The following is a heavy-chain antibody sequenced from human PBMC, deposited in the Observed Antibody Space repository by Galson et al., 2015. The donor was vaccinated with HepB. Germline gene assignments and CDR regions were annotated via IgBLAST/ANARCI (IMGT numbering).Heavy chain of an antibody. V-gene: IGHV1-18*04. CDR2: ISAYNGNT. Sequence: SVKVSCKASGYTFTSYGISWVRQAPGQGLEWMGWISAYNGNTNYAQKLQGRVTMTTDTSTSTAYMELRSLRSDDTAVYYCARSRREYYYDSSGSPSVDWGQGTLVTVSS. D-gene: IGHD3-22*01. CDR1: GYTFTSYG. CDR3: ARSRREYYYDSSGSPSVD. J-gene: IGHJ4*02.